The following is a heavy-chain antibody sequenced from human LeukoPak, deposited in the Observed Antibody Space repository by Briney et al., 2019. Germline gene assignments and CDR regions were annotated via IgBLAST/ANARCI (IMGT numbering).Heavy chain of an antibody. J-gene: IGHJ4*02. Sequence: GGSLRLSCAASGFTASRNYMSWVRQAPGQGLEWVSIIYSGGDTYYGDSVKGRFTISRDISKNTLYLQMNNLRAEATAFYYCARSPPASPFDYWGQGTLVTVSS. V-gene: IGHV3-53*01. D-gene: IGHD2-2*01. CDR3: ARSPPASPFDY. CDR1: GFTASRNY. CDR2: IYSGGDT.